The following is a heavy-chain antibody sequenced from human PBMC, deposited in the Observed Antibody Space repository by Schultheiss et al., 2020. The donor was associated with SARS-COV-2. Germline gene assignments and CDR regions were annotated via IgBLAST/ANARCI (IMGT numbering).Heavy chain of an antibody. Sequence: SETLSLTCAVSGGSISSGGYSWSWIRQPPGKGLEWIGYIYHSGSTYYNPSLKSRVTISVDTSKNQFSLKLSSVTAADTAVYYCARAGVGALPEDYWGQGTLVTVSS. D-gene: IGHD1-26*01. CDR1: GGSISSGGYS. CDR2: IYHSGST. V-gene: IGHV4-30-2*01. CDR3: ARAGVGALPEDY. J-gene: IGHJ4*02.